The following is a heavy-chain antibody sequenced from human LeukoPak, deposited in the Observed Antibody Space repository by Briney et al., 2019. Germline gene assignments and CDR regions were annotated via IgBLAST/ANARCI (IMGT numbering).Heavy chain of an antibody. CDR3: AKAGVNYDSSGYYS. CDR1: GFTFSSYW. CDR2: IKQDGSEK. Sequence: GGSLRLSCAASGFTFSSYWMSWVRQAPGKGLEWVANIKQDGSEKYYVDSVKGRFTISRDNSKNTLYLQMNSLRAEDTAVYYCAKAGVNYDSSGYYSWGQGTMVTVSS. V-gene: IGHV3-7*03. D-gene: IGHD3-22*01. J-gene: IGHJ3*01.